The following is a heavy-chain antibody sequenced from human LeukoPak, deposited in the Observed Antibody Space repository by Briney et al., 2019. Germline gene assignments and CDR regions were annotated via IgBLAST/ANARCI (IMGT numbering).Heavy chain of an antibody. CDR2: MNPNSGNT. CDR1: GYTFTSYD. V-gene: IGHV1-8*03. Sequence: ASVKVSCKASGYTFTSYDINWVRQATGQGLEWMGWMNPNSGNTGYAQKFQGRVTITRNTSISTAYMELSSLRSEDTAVYYCARGKYCYGSGSYRNDAFDIWGQGTMVTVSS. J-gene: IGHJ3*02. CDR3: ARGKYCYGSGSYRNDAFDI. D-gene: IGHD3-10*01.